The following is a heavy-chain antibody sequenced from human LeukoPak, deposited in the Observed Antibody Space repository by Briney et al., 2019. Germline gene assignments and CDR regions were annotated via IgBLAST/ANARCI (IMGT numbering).Heavy chain of an antibody. CDR1: GFTFGDHA. V-gene: IGHV3-49*04. D-gene: IGHD6-13*01. J-gene: IGHJ4*02. CDR2: IRSKAYRGTT. Sequence: PGGSLRLSCTGSGFTFGDHAMSWVRQAPGKGLEWVGFIRSKAYRGTTEYAASVKGRFTISRDDSASTAYLQWNSLKASDTAMYYCARASWQLIQPYYFDYWGQGTLVTVSS. CDR3: ARASWQLIQPYYFDY.